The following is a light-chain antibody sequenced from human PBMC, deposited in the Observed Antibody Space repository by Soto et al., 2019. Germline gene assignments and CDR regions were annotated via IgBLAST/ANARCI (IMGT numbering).Light chain of an antibody. CDR3: QQYHDWPRT. J-gene: IGKJ4*01. CDR1: QSVRSH. V-gene: IGKV3-15*01. Sequence: EVVMTQSPATLSVSTGERATLSCRASQSVRSHLAWYQQKPGQAPSLLIFGASTRATGVPARFSGSESGTEFTRTISSLQSEDVAVYFCQQYHDWPRTFGGGTKVDIK. CDR2: GAS.